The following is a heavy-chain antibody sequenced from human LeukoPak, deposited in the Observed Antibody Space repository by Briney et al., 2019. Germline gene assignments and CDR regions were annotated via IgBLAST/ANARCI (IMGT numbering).Heavy chain of an antibody. CDR2: ISDSGSIT. J-gene: IGHJ4*02. D-gene: IGHD6-19*01. V-gene: IGHV3-23*01. CDR3: ANAARRTRGWYFFDY. CDR1: GFAFTSQA. Sequence: GRTLRLSCAASGFAFTSQAMGCVPQAPRQGRGWGSGISDSGSITYYADSVKGRFTISRDNSKNTLFLQMSSLRAEGTAVYYCANAARRTRGWYFFDYWGEGILVTVSS.